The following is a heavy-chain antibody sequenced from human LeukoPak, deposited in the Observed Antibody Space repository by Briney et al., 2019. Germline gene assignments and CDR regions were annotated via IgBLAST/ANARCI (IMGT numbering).Heavy chain of an antibody. CDR1: GGSFSGYY. CDR2: INHSGST. V-gene: IGHV4-34*01. D-gene: IGHD6-13*01. Sequence: SETLSLTCAVYGGSFSGYYWSWIRQPPGKGLEWIGEINHSGSTNYNPSLKSRVTISVDTSKNQFSLKLSSVTAADTAVYYCARRPKYSSSSRRAFDIWGQGTMVTVSS. CDR3: ARRPKYSSSSRRAFDI. J-gene: IGHJ3*02.